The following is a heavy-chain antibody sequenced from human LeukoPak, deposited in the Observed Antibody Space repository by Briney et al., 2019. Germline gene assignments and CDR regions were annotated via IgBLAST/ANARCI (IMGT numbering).Heavy chain of an antibody. CDR1: GYTLTELS. J-gene: IGHJ4*02. Sequence: ASVKVSCKASGYTLTELSMHWVRQAPGKGLEWMGGFDPEDGETIYAQKFQGRVTMTEDTSTDTAYMELSSLRSEDTAVYYCATGIYGYSYGPFDYWGQGTLVTVSS. V-gene: IGHV1-24*01. CDR3: ATGIYGYSYGPFDY. CDR2: FDPEDGET. D-gene: IGHD5-18*01.